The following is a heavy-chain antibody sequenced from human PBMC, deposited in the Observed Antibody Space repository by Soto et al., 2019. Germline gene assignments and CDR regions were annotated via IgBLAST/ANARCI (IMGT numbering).Heavy chain of an antibody. V-gene: IGHV4-30-2*01. J-gene: IGHJ3*02. CDR1: GGSISSGGYS. CDR2: IYHSGST. Sequence: QLQLQESGSGLVKPSQTLSLTCAVSGGSISSGGYSWSWIRQPPGKGLEWIGYIYHSGSTYYNPSLKSRVTISVERSKNQFSLKLSSVTAADTAVYYCARGGRVVVVARSRFGAFDIWGQGTMVTVSS. CDR3: ARGGRVVVVARSRFGAFDI. D-gene: IGHD2-15*01.